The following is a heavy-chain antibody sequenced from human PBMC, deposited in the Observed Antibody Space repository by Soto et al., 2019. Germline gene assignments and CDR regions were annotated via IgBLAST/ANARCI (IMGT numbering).Heavy chain of an antibody. CDR1: GGSISSSSYY. Sequence: SETLSLTCIVSGGSISSSSYYWGWIRQPPGKGLDWIGTIYYSGSTYYNPSLKSRVTISVDTSKNQFSLKLSSVTAADTAMYYCARYVSNYPYYYGMDVWSQGTTVTVSS. CDR2: IYYSGST. V-gene: IGHV4-39*01. D-gene: IGHD4-4*01. CDR3: ARYVSNYPYYYGMDV. J-gene: IGHJ6*02.